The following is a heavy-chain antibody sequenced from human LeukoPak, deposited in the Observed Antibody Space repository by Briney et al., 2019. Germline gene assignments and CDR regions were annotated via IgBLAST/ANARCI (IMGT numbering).Heavy chain of an antibody. CDR3: AKGVGYCSGGSCQQFDY. CDR2: ISGSGGST. Sequence: GGSLRLSCAASGFTFSSYEMNWVRQAPGKGLEWVSAISGSGGSTYYADSVKGRITISRDNSKNTLYLQMNSLRAEDTAVYYCAKGVGYCSGGSCQQFDYWGQGTLVTVSS. V-gene: IGHV3-23*01. J-gene: IGHJ4*02. D-gene: IGHD2-15*01. CDR1: GFTFSSYE.